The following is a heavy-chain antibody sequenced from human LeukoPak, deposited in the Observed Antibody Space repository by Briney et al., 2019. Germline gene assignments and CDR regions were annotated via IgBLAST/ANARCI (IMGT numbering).Heavy chain of an antibody. CDR1: GYTFTSYG. V-gene: IGHV1-18*01. D-gene: IGHD3-22*01. J-gene: IGHJ6*03. CDR3: ARVVYYYDSSGYSYCMDV. Sequence: GASVKVSCKASGYTFTSYGISWVRQAPGQGLEWMGWISAYNGNTNYAQKLQGRVTMTTDTSTSTAYMELRSLRSDDTAVYYCARVVYYYDSSGYSYCMDVWGKGTTVTVSS. CDR2: ISAYNGNT.